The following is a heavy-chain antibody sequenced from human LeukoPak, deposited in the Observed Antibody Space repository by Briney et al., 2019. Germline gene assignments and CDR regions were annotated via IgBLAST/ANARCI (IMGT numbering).Heavy chain of an antibody. Sequence: SETLSLTCTVSGGSISSHYWSWIRQPPGKGLEWIGYINYSGSTNYNPSLKSRVTISVDTSKNQFSLKLSSVTAADTAVYYCAGELRFFSSSDYMDVWGKGTTVTVSS. D-gene: IGHD3-3*01. J-gene: IGHJ6*03. CDR3: AGELRFFSSSDYMDV. CDR1: GGSISSHY. V-gene: IGHV4-59*11. CDR2: INYSGST.